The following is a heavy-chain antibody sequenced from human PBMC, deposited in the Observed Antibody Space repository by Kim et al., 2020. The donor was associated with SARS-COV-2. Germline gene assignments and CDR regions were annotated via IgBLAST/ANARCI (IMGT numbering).Heavy chain of an antibody. Sequence: SETLSLTCTVSGGSFNRGSYYWGWIRQPPGKALEWIGSLFYLGSAYYNPSLKSRVTISVDTSKNQLSLNLTSVSAADTAVYYCVRHFSYGSNDYYRHCDYWGQGTLVTVSS. CDR2: LFYLGSA. V-gene: IGHV4-39*01. J-gene: IGHJ4*02. D-gene: IGHD3-22*01. CDR1: GGSFNRGSYY. CDR3: VRHFSYGSNDYYRHCDY.